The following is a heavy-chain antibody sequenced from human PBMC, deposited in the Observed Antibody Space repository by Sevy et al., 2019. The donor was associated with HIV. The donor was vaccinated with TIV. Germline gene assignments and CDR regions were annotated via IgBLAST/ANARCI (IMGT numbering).Heavy chain of an antibody. Sequence: SETLSLTCTVSGGSISSGGYYWTWIRQHPGKGLEWIGYIYYSGTTYYNPSLKSRVTISVETSKNQFSLKLSSVTAAVTAVYYCARWHDFWSGYYTGYYYGMDVWGQGTTVTVSS. V-gene: IGHV4-31*03. CDR1: GGSISSGGYY. J-gene: IGHJ6*02. D-gene: IGHD3-3*01. CDR3: ARWHDFWSGYYTGYYYGMDV. CDR2: IYYSGTT.